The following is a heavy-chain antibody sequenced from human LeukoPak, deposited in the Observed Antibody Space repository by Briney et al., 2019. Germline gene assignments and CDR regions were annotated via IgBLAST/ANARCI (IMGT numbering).Heavy chain of an antibody. CDR2: ISAYNGNT. V-gene: IGHV1-18*01. J-gene: IGHJ4*02. D-gene: IGHD3-22*01. CDR3: ARSFYDSSGPQLDY. Sequence: ASVNVSCKASGYTFTSYGISWVRQAPGQGLELRGWISAYNGNTNYAQKLQGRVTMTTDTSTSTAHMELRSLRSDDTAVYYCARSFYDSSGPQLDYWGQGTLVTVSS. CDR1: GYTFTSYG.